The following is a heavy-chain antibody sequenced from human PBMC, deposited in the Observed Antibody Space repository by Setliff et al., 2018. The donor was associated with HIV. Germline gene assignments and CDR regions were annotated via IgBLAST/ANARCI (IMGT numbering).Heavy chain of an antibody. CDR3: AKELAASGLGYFDS. J-gene: IGHJ4*02. V-gene: IGHV3-23*01. CDR1: GFTFRVYA. CDR2: ILSTGERT. D-gene: IGHD3-22*01. Sequence: GGSLRLSCAASGFTFRVYAVSWVRQAPGKGLEWVSAILSTGERTFYADSVKGRFTISRDNSKNTVYLQMNSLRAEDTAEYYCAKELAASGLGYFDSWGRGILVTVSS.